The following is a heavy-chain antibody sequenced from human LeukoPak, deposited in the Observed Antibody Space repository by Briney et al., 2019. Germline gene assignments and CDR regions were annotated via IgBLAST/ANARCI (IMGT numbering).Heavy chain of an antibody. V-gene: IGHV3-64*01. CDR3: ARLYRGAAPYYMDV. D-gene: IGHD3-10*01. J-gene: IGHJ6*03. CDR1: GFTFSSYA. CDR2: ISSNGGST. Sequence: PGGSLRLSCAASGFTFSSYATHWVRQAPGRGLEYVSAISSNGGSTYYANSVKGRFTISRDNSKNTLYLQMGSLRAEDMAVYYCARLYRGAAPYYMDVWGKGTTVTISS.